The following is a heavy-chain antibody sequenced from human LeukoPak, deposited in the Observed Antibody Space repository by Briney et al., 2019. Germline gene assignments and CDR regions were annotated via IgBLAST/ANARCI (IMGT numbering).Heavy chain of an antibody. CDR3: AREGYLPGDSGFLYYYGMDV. CDR1: GGTFSSYA. D-gene: IGHD3-3*01. Sequence: GASVKVSCKASGGTFSSYAISWVRQAPGQGLEWMGRIIPIFGIANYAQKFQGRVTITADKSTSTAYMELSSLRSEDTAVYYCAREGYLPGDSGFLYYYGMDVWGQGTTVTVSS. V-gene: IGHV1-69*04. J-gene: IGHJ6*02. CDR2: IIPIFGIA.